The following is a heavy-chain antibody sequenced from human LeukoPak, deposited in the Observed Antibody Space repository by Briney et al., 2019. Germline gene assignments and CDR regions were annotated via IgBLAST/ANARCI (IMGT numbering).Heavy chain of an antibody. CDR3: AKSYGGKNYCYYYYMDV. V-gene: IGHV3-21*04. Sequence: GGSLRLSCAASGFTFSSYSMNWVRQAPGKGLEWVSSISSSSSYIYYADSVKGRFTISRDNAKNSLYLQMNSLRAEDTALYYCAKSYGGKNYCYYYYMDVWGKGTTVTISS. CDR1: GFTFSSYS. J-gene: IGHJ6*03. D-gene: IGHD3-16*01. CDR2: ISSSSSYI.